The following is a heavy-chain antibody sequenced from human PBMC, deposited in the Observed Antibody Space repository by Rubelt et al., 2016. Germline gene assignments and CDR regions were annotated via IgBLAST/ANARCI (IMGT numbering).Heavy chain of an antibody. J-gene: IGHJ4*02. CDR2: VWYDGSHQ. Sequence: LWGRGGGVVQPGRSLRLSCAPSGFTFSSHGMHWVRQAPGKGLEWVAVVWYDGSHQYYGDSVKGRFTISRDNSKKTLYLQMNSLRAEDTAVYYCARDLSAAVAQWGQGTLVTVSS. V-gene: IGHV3-33*01. CDR3: ARDLSAAVAQ. D-gene: IGHD6-19*01. CDR1: GFTFSSHG.